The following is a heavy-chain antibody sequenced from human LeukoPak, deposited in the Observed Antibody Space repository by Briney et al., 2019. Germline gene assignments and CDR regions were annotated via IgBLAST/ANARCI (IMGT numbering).Heavy chain of an antibody. D-gene: IGHD2-8*02. Sequence: PGGSLRLSCEAPGFAFSTYAMSWVRQAPGKGLQWVSGISSSDGGSYYTGSVEGRFAISRDNSKNTVYLQMNNLRAEDTAVYYCAKCMSESGVCLNFDHWGQGTLVAVSS. J-gene: IGHJ4*02. V-gene: IGHV3-23*01. CDR2: ISSSDGGS. CDR1: GFAFSTYA. CDR3: AKCMSESGVCLNFDH.